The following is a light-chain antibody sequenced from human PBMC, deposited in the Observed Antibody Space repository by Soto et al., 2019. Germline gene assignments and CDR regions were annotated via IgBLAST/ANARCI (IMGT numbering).Light chain of an antibody. V-gene: IGLV2-23*02. CDR1: SSDVGSYSL. J-gene: IGLJ1*01. CDR2: QVS. Sequence: QSALTQPASVSGSPGQSITISCTGTSSDVGSYSLVSWYQQHPGKAPKLMIYQVSKRPSGVSNRFSGSKSGNTASLTISGLQAEDEADHYCCSYAGSSTFYVFGTGTKVTVL. CDR3: CSYAGSSTFYV.